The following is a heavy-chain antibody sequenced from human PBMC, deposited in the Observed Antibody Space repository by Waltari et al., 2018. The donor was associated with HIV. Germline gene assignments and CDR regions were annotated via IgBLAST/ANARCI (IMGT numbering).Heavy chain of an antibody. V-gene: IGHV3-7*04. CDR2: RKEEGREK. D-gene: IGHD3-10*01. Sequence: EVQLVESGGGLVQPGGSLRLSCAASGFTFRSYWMSWVRQAPGKGRGGVAKRKEEGREKYEGDSWNGRFTISRDNAENSLYLQMNSLRAEDTAVYYGARGGFYGSGSKVNWGQGTLVTVSS. J-gene: IGHJ4*02. CDR3: ARGGFYGSGSKVN. CDR1: GFTFRSYW.